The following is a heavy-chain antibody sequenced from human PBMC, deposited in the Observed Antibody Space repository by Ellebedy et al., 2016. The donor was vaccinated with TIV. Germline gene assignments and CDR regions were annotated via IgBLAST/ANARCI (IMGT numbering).Heavy chain of an antibody. CDR1: GFTFEDYA. Sequence: PGGSLRLSCAASGFTFEDYAMHWVRQAPGKGLVWVSRINSDGSNTSYAGSVKGRFTISRDNAKNTLYLQMNSLRAEDSAVYYCARGMTPTVGAVGWFDPWGQGTLVTVSS. CDR2: INSDGSNT. V-gene: IGHV3-74*01. D-gene: IGHD6-19*01. J-gene: IGHJ5*02. CDR3: ARGMTPTVGAVGWFDP.